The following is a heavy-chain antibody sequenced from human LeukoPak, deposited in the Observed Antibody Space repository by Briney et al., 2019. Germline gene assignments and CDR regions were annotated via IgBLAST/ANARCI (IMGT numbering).Heavy chain of an antibody. CDR1: GYTLTELS. CDR2: FDPEDGET. D-gene: IGHD5-18*01. V-gene: IGHV1-24*01. Sequence: APVKVSCKVSGYTLTELSMHWVRQAPGKGLEWMGGFDPEDGETIYAQKFQGRVTMTEDTSTDTAYMELSSLRSEDTAVYYCATDGRRYSYGPADYWGQGTLVTVSS. J-gene: IGHJ4*02. CDR3: ATDGRRYSYGPADY.